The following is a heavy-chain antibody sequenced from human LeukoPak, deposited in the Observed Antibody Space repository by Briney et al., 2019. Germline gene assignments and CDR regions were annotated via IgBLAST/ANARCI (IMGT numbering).Heavy chain of an antibody. V-gene: IGHV4-59*08. J-gene: IGHJ4*02. CDR3: ARHSPLPSYDFWSGYHPPLFDY. D-gene: IGHD3-3*01. CDR1: GGSISSYY. CDR2: IYYSGSA. Sequence: SETLSLTCTVSGGSISSYYWSWLRQPPGKGLEWIGYIYYSGSANYNPSLKSRVTISVDTSKNQFSLKLSSVTAADTAVYYCARHSPLPSYDFWSGYHPPLFDYWGQGTLVTVSS.